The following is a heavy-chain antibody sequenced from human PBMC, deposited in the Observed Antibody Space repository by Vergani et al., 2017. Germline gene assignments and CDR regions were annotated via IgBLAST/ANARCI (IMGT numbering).Heavy chain of an antibody. CDR1: GGSVSSGSYY. V-gene: IGHV4-61*10. Sequence: QVQLQESGPGLVKPSETLSLTCTVSGGSVSSGSYYWSWIRQPAGKGLDWIGYIYYSGSTNYNPSLKSRVTISVDTSKNQFSLKLSSVTAADTAVYSCARGVTIVGSNFYYYMDVWGKGTTVTVSS. J-gene: IGHJ6*03. CDR2: IYYSGST. CDR3: ARGVTIVGSNFYYYMDV. D-gene: IGHD3-3*01.